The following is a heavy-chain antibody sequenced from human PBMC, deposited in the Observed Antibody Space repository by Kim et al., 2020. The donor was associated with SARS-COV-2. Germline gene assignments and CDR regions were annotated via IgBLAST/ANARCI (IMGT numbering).Heavy chain of an antibody. Sequence: ADTVKGRVTISSDNAKNTLYLQMHSLRAEDTAVYYCARDTTRSRLPVSSDYWGQGTLVTVSS. D-gene: IGHD6-25*01. CDR3: ARDTTRSRLPVSSDY. J-gene: IGHJ4*02. V-gene: IGHV3-11*05.